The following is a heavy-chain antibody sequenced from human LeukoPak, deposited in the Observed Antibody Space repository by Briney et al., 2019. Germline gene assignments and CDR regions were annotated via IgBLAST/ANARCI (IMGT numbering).Heavy chain of an antibody. J-gene: IGHJ4*02. CDR3: ARHKCDGFNCFDY. Sequence: SETLSLTCTVSNGSIRSNYWSWVRQPPGKGLEWIAYIYQSGSTNYNPSLKSRVTISVDTSKNQFSLSLSSVTAADTAVYYCARHKCDGFNCFDYWGQGTLVTVSS. CDR2: IYQSGST. V-gene: IGHV4-59*08. CDR1: NGSIRSNY. D-gene: IGHD5-24*01.